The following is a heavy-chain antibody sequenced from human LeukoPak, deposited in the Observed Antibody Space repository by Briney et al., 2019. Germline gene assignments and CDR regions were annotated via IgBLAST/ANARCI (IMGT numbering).Heavy chain of an antibody. J-gene: IGHJ5*02. V-gene: IGHV3-23*01. CDR3: AKGDGYNYDNWFDP. CDR1: GFTFSGSA. Sequence: HSGGPLRLSCAASGFTFSGSALSWVRQAPRKGLEWVSSINTSGGTTYYADSVKGRFTISRDNSKNTVYLQMNSLRAEDTAVYYCAKGDGYNYDNWFDPWGQGTLVSVSS. CDR2: INTSGGTT. D-gene: IGHD5-24*01.